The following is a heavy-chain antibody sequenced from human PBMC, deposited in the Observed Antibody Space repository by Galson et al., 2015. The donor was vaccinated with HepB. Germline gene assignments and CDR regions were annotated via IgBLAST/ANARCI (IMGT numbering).Heavy chain of an antibody. V-gene: IGHV4-59*01. Sequence: TLSLTCTVSGGSISSYYWSWIRQPPGKGLGWIGYIYYSGSTNYNPSLKSRVTISVDTSKNQFSLKLSSVTAADTAVYYCAREDGSYGSFDYWGQGTLVTVSS. CDR2: IYYSGST. CDR1: GGSISSYY. J-gene: IGHJ4*02. CDR3: AREDGSYGSFDY. D-gene: IGHD5-18*01.